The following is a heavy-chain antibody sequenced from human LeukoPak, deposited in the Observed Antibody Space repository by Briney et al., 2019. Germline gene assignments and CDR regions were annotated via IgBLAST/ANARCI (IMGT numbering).Heavy chain of an antibody. CDR3: ARVTLYYMDV. Sequence: GGSLGLSCAASEFTVSSNYMSWVRQAPGKGLEWVSVIYSGGSTYYADSVKGRFTISRDNSKNTLYLQMNSLRAEDTAVYYCARVTLYYMDVWGKGTTVTISS. V-gene: IGHV3-66*01. CDR1: EFTVSSNY. J-gene: IGHJ6*03. CDR2: IYSGGST.